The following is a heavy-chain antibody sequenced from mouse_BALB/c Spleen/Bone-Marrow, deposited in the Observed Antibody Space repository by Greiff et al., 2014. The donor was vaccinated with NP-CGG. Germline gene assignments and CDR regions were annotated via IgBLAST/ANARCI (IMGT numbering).Heavy chain of an antibody. CDR3: SRLSYDYDGAWFAY. D-gene: IGHD2-4*01. J-gene: IGHJ3*01. V-gene: IGHV5-6*01. CDR2: SGSGGSYT. Sequence: DVQLQESGGDLVRPGGSLKLSCAASGFTFSSYDMSWVRQTPDKRLGGVATSGSGGSYTYYPDSVKGRFTISRDNAKNTLYLQMSSLKSEDTAMYYCSRLSYDYDGAWFAYWGQGTLVTVSA. CDR1: GFTFSSYD.